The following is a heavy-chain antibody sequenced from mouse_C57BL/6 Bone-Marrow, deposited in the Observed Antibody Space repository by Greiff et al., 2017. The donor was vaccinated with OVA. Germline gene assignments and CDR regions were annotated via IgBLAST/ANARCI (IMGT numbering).Heavy chain of an antibody. CDR1: GYTFTDYY. D-gene: IGHD2-4*01. J-gene: IGHJ3*01. CDR3: ASPMIYYDYDGVPWFAY. Sequence: VQLQQSGPELVKPGASVKISCKASGYTFTDYYMNWVKQSHGKSLEWIGDINPNNGGTSYNQKFKGKATLTVDKSSSTAYMELRSLTSEDSAVYYCASPMIYYDYDGVPWFAYWGQGTLVTVSA. CDR2: INPNNGGT. V-gene: IGHV1-26*01.